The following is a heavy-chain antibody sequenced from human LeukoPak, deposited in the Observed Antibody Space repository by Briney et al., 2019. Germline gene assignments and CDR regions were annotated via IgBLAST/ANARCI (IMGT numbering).Heavy chain of an antibody. CDR2: IRSKAYGGAT. CDR3: TRAPIYCSSTSCYSYYFDY. V-gene: IGHV3-49*04. Sequence: GGPLRLSCTASGFTFGDYAMSWVRQAPGKGLEWVGFIRSKAYGGATEYAASVKGRFTISRDDSKSIAYLQMNSLKTEDTAVYYCTRAPIYCSSTSCYSYYFDYWGQGTLVTVSS. J-gene: IGHJ4*02. D-gene: IGHD2-2*01. CDR1: GFTFGDYA.